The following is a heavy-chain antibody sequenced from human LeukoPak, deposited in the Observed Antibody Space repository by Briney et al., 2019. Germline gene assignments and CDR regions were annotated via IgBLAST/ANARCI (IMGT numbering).Heavy chain of an antibody. D-gene: IGHD3-3*01. J-gene: IGHJ4*02. CDR3: ARGPRGRITTFGVVIMTEAYFDY. V-gene: IGHV1-8*03. Sequence: ASVKVSCKASGYTFTSYDINWVRQATGQGLEWMGWMNPNSGNTDYAQKFQGRVTITRNTSISTAYMELSSLRSEDTAVYYCARGPRGRITTFGVVIMTEAYFDYWGQGTLVTVSS. CDR1: GYTFTSYD. CDR2: MNPNSGNT.